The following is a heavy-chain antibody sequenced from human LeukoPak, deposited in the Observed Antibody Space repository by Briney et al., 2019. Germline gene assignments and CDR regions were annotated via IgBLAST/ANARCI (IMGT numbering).Heavy chain of an antibody. CDR3: AKGTGSGWYGNNWFDP. V-gene: IGHV3-23*01. J-gene: IGHJ5*02. Sequence: GGSLRLSCAASGFTFSNYAMGWVRQAPGKGLEWVSVISTSGGSTYYADSVKGRFTISRDNSKNTLYLQMNSLRAEGTAVYYCAKGTGSGWYGNNWFDPWGQGTLVTVSS. CDR1: GFTFSNYA. CDR2: ISTSGGST. D-gene: IGHD6-19*01.